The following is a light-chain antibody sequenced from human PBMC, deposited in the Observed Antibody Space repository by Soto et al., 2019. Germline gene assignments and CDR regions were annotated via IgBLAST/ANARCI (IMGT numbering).Light chain of an antibody. J-gene: IGKJ5*01. V-gene: IGKV2-30*01. CDR3: LQRTHWPRT. Sequence: DVVLTPSPLSLPVTLGQPASISCRSSQSLVSSDGATYLNWFQQRPGQSQRRLIYAVSNRDSGVPDKFSGSGSGTDFTLKNSRVEAEDVGVYYCLQRTHWPRTFGQGTRLEIK. CDR1: QSLVSSDGATY. CDR2: AVS.